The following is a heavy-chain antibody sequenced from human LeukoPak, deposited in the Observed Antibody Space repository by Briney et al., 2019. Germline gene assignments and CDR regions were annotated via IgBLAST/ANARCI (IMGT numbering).Heavy chain of an antibody. CDR2: ISYDGSNK. V-gene: IGHV3-30-3*01. CDR3: ARDVTLYDSSGYRSVDY. J-gene: IGHJ4*02. Sequence: GRSLRLSCAASGFTFSSYAMHWVRQAPGKGLEWVAVISYDGSNKYYADSVKGRFTISRDNSKNTLYLQMNSLRAEDTAVYYCARDVTLYDSSGYRSVDYWGQGTLVTVSS. D-gene: IGHD3-22*01. CDR1: GFTFSSYA.